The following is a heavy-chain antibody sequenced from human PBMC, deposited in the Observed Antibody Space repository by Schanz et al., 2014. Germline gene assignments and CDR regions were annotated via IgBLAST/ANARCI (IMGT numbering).Heavy chain of an antibody. V-gene: IGHV3-11*04. Sequence: QMQLVESGGGLVKPGGSLRLSCAASGFTFSDYYMSWIRQAPGKGLEWVSYIRSSSTPIYYADSVKGRFTIPRDNAKNSLYLQMNTLRAEDTAVYYCARKMKLGVYGGKGHDSLDIWGQGTMVTVSS. CDR2: IRSSSTPI. CDR1: GFTFSDYY. CDR3: ARKMKLGVYGGKGHDSLDI. J-gene: IGHJ3*02. D-gene: IGHD4-17*01.